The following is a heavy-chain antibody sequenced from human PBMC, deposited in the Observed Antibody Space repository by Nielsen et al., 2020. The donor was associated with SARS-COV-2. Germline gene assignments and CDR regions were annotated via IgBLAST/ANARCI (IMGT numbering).Heavy chain of an antibody. J-gene: IGHJ4*02. V-gene: IGHV7-4-1*02. Sequence: ASVKVSCKASGYTFTSYAMNWVRQAPGQGLEWMGWINTNTGNPTYAQGFTGRFVFSLDTSVSTAYLQISSLKAEDTAVYYCVQSRAYYYDSSFYYDYWGQGTLVTVSS. CDR2: INTNTGNP. CDR3: VQSRAYYYDSSFYYDY. CDR1: GYTFTSYA. D-gene: IGHD3-22*01.